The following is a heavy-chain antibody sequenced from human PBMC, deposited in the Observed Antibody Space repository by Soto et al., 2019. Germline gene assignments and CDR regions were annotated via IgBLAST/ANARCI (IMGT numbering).Heavy chain of an antibody. CDR1: SFTFSSYW. CDR3: ARDEGEFCSGGSCFYRH. V-gene: IGHV3-7*05. D-gene: IGHD2-15*01. J-gene: IGHJ4*02. Sequence: EVLLVESGGGLVQPGGSLRLSCAASSFTFSSYWMSWVRQAPGKGLEWVANIKEDGSEKYYLDSVRGRFTISRDNAENSLYLHIRSLSAEDTAVYYCARDEGEFCSGGSCFYRHWGQGTLVSASS. CDR2: IKEDGSEK.